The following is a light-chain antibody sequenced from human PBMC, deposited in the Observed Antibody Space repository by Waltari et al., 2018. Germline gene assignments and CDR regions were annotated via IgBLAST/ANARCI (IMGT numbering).Light chain of an antibody. Sequence: QSALTQPPSVSGSPGQSITISCTGTSSDVGGYNYASWYQQHPGKAPKLMIYEVSNRPSGVSNRSSGSKSGNTASLTISGLQAEDEADYYCSSYTSSSTYVFGTGTKVTVL. CDR3: SSYTSSSTYV. J-gene: IGLJ1*01. CDR1: SSDVGGYNY. CDR2: EVS. V-gene: IGLV2-14*01.